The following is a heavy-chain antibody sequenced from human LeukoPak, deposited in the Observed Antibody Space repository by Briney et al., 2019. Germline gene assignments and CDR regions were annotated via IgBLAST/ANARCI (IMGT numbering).Heavy chain of an antibody. J-gene: IGHJ4*02. D-gene: IGHD1-20*01. Sequence: SETLSLTCTVSGGSISSYYWSWIRQPPGKGLEWIGFIYYSGNTNYNPSLKSRVTISVDTSKNQFSLKLSSVTTADTAVYYCARDLYNWNSWGQGTLVTVSS. CDR2: IYYSGNT. CDR1: GGSISSYY. V-gene: IGHV4-59*01. CDR3: ARDLYNWNS.